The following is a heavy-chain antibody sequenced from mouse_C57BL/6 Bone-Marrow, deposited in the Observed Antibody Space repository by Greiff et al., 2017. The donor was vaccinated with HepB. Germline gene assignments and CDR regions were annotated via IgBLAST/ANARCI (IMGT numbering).Heavy chain of an antibody. CDR3: TRRGYAMDY. V-gene: IGHV1-5*01. CDR2: IYPGNSDT. Sequence: VQLQQSGTVLARPGASVKMSCTTSGYTFTSYWMHWVKQRPGQGLEWRGAIYPGNSDTSYNQKFKGKAKLTAVTSASTAYMELSSLTNEDSAVYYCTRRGYAMDYWGQGTSVTVSS. CDR1: GYTFTSYW. J-gene: IGHJ4*01.